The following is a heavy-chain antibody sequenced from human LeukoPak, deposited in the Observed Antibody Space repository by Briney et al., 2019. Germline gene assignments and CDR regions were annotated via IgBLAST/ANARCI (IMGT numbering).Heavy chain of an antibody. J-gene: IGHJ4*02. CDR2: ISGSGGST. Sequence: QLGGSLRLSCVASGFSFTSYAMSWVRQAPGKGLEWVSTISGSGGSTFYADSVKGRFTISRDNSKNTLYMQMNSLRVEDTAVYYCAKDRGWLVDYWGQGTLVTVSS. D-gene: IGHD3-22*01. V-gene: IGHV3-23*01. CDR3: AKDRGWLVDY. CDR1: GFSFTSYA.